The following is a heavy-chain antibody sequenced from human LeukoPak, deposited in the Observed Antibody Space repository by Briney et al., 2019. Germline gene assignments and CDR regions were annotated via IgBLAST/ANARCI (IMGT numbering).Heavy chain of an antibody. J-gene: IGHJ3*02. CDR1: GGSFNGYY. V-gene: IGHV4-34*01. CDR2: INHSGST. Sequence: SETLSLTCAVYGGSFNGYYWTWIRQPPGKGLEWIGEINHSGSTDYNPSLKSRVTISVDTSKNQFSLKLSSVTAADTAVYYCARVGYCSSTSCYRAAFDIWGQGTMVTVSS. CDR3: ARVGYCSSTSCYRAAFDI. D-gene: IGHD2-2*02.